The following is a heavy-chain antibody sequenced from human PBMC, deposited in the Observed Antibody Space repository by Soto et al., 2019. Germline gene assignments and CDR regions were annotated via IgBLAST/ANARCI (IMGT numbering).Heavy chain of an antibody. CDR3: ARDRTYDSIGGSYRYFGAFDF. CDR2: ISSSGSNI. Sequence: QVQLVESGGGLVKPGGSLRLSCAASGFTFSNYYMSWIRQAPGKGLEWVSSISSSGSNIYYADSVKGRFTISRDNAKNSLYLQMNILRAEDTAVYYCARDRTYDSIGGSYRYFGAFDFWGQGTMVTVSS. J-gene: IGHJ3*01. D-gene: IGHD3-16*02. V-gene: IGHV3-11*01. CDR1: GFTFSNYY.